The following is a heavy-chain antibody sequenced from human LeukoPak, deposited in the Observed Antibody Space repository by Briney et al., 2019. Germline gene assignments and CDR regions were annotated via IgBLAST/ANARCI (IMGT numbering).Heavy chain of an antibody. CDR2: ISGSSGRI. D-gene: IGHD5-18*01. J-gene: IGHJ4*02. Sequence: GGSLRLSCAASGFTFSSYAMSWVRQAPGKGLEWVSGISGSSGRIFYADSVKGRFTISRDNSKNTLYLQMNSLRAEDTAVYYCARAVYSYGPPSDYWGQGTLVTVSS. V-gene: IGHV3-23*01. CDR1: GFTFSSYA. CDR3: ARAVYSYGPPSDY.